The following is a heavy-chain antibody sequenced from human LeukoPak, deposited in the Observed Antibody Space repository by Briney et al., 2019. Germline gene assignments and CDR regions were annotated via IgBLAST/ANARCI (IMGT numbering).Heavy chain of an antibody. CDR3: ASSSGSYTEFDY. V-gene: IGHV3-21*01. CDR1: GFTFSSYS. J-gene: IGHJ4*02. CDR2: ISSSSSYI. Sequence: KTGGSLRLSCAASGFTFSSYSMNWVRQAPGKGLEWVSSISSSSSYIYYADSVKGRFTISRDNAKNSLYLQMNSLRAEDTAVYYCASSSGSYTEFDYWGQGTLVTVSS. D-gene: IGHD3-10*01.